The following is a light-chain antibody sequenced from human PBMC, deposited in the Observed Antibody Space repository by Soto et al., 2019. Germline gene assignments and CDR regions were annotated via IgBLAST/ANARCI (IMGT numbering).Light chain of an antibody. V-gene: IGLV2-14*01. CDR2: EVS. J-gene: IGLJ2*01. CDR1: SSDVGGYNY. Sequence: QLVLTQPASVSGSPGQSITISCTGTSSDVGGYNYVSWYQQHPGKAPKLMIYEVSNRPSGVSNRFSGSKSGNTASLTISGLQAEDEAHYYCSSYTTSTTLFGGGTQLTVL. CDR3: SSYTTSTTL.